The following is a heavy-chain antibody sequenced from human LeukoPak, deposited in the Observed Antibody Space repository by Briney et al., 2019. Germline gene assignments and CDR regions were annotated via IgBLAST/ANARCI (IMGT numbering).Heavy chain of an antibody. CDR3: ARTGYHYGSGSHYAFDI. D-gene: IGHD3-10*01. CDR2: IYPGDSDT. Sequence: GESPEISCEASGYTFSNQWIGWVRQMPGKGLEWMGIIYPGDSDTRYNPSFQGQVTISVDKSITTTYLQWSSLKASDTAMYYCARTGYHYGSGSHYAFDIWGQGTMVTVSS. CDR1: GYTFSNQW. V-gene: IGHV5-51*01. J-gene: IGHJ3*02.